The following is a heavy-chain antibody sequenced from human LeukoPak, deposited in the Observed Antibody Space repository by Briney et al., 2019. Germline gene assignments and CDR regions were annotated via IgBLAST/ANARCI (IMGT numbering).Heavy chain of an antibody. V-gene: IGHV3-23*01. CDR2: ISGSGGST. Sequence: GGSLRLSCAASGFTFTNAWMSWVRQAPGKGLEWVSAISGSGGSTYYADSVKGRFTISRDNSKNTLYLQMNSLRAEDTAVYYCAKDQAAYSSSSDYWGQGTLVTVSS. D-gene: IGHD6-6*01. J-gene: IGHJ4*02. CDR1: GFTFTNAW. CDR3: AKDQAAYSSSSDY.